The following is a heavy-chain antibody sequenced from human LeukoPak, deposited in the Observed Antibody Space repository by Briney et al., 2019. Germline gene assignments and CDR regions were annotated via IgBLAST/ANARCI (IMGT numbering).Heavy chain of an antibody. CDR1: GGSISSGDYY. Sequence: SETLSLTCTVSGGSISSGDYYWSWIRQPPGKGLEWIGYIYYSGSTYYNPSLKSRVTISVDTSKNQFSLKLSSVTAADTAVYYCAREIPRDYYGMDVWGKGTTVTVSS. V-gene: IGHV4-30-4*01. J-gene: IGHJ6*04. CDR3: AREIPRDYYGMDV. D-gene: IGHD3-10*01. CDR2: IYYSGST.